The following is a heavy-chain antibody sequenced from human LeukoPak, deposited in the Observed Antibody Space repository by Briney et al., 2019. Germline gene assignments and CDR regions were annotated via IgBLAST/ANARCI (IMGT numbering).Heavy chain of an antibody. Sequence: ASETLSLTCTVSGYSITSGQYWGWIRQPPEKGLEWIGTIFHSGSTYYNPSLKSRVTISVDTSKNQFSLKLSSVTAADTAVYYCARGRPVLVQWFGELLKYYFDYWGQGTLVTVSS. CDR2: IFHSGST. CDR3: ARGRPVLVQWFGELLKYYFDY. J-gene: IGHJ4*02. CDR1: GYSITSGQY. V-gene: IGHV4-38-2*02. D-gene: IGHD3-10*01.